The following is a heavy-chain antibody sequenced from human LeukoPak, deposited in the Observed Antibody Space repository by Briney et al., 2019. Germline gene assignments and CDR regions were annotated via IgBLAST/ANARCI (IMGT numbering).Heavy chain of an antibody. V-gene: IGHV3-49*04. J-gene: IGHJ4*02. CDR2: IRSKANGGTT. D-gene: IGHD3-10*01. CDR3: TRVMRGAGDY. Sequence: SGGSLRLSCTASGFTFGDYAMSWVRQAPGKGLEWVGFIRSKANGGTTEYAASVKCRITISRDDSKSIDYLQMNSLKTEDTAVYYCTRVMRGAGDYWGQGTLVTVSS. CDR1: GFTFGDYA.